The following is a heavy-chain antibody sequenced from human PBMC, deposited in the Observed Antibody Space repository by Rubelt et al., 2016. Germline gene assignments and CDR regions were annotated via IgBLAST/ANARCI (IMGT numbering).Heavy chain of an antibody. CDR2: ISGSGGST. CDR3: ARKNEGDYGDYALDY. V-gene: IGHV3-23*01. Sequence: KRGEWVSAISGSGGSTYYADSVKGRFTISRDNSKNTLYLQMNSLRAEDTAVYYCARKNEGDYGDYALDYWGQGTLVTVSS. J-gene: IGHJ4*02. D-gene: IGHD4-17*01.